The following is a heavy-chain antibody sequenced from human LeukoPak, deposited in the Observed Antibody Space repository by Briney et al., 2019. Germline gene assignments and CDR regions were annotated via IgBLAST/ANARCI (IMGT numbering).Heavy chain of an antibody. J-gene: IGHJ3*02. D-gene: IGHD1-1*01. CDR1: GGSISSYY. Sequence: SETLSLTCSVSGGSISSYYWSWIRQSPGKGLEWIGYIYYTGSTNYNPSLVSRVTISVDTSKKQLSLKLSSVTAADTAVYYCTRDRRESTKPNDAFDIWGQGTMVTVSS. CDR3: TRDRRESTKPNDAFDI. V-gene: IGHV4-59*01. CDR2: IYYTGST.